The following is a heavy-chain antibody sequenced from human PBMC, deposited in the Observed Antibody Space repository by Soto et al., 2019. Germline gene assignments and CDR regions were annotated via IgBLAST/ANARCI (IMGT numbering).Heavy chain of an antibody. J-gene: IGHJ6*02. CDR1: GGSFSGYY. D-gene: IGHD3-3*01. V-gene: IGHV4-34*01. Sequence: SETLSLTCAVYGGSFSGYYWRWIRQPPGKGLEWIGEINHSGSTNYNPSLKSRVTISVDTSKNQFSLKLSSVTAADTAVYYCARGRTYDFWSGYYPDYYYGMDVWGQGTTVTVSS. CDR3: ARGRTYDFWSGYYPDYYYGMDV. CDR2: INHSGST.